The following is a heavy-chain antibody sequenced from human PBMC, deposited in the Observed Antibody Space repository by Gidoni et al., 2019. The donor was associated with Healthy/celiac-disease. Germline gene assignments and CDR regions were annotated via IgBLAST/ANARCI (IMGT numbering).Heavy chain of an antibody. CDR1: GGSCSGYS. V-gene: IGHV4-34*01. CDR3: ARHTRWSPSAAVYMVVVPAAKAFDL. Sequence: QLEQRGAGLLYPPEALSLTGAVYGGSCSGYSRSWIRQPPGKGLEWVGEINHGGSTNYHPSLRCRVPISVDTSKNQFSLTLSSGTAADTAVYYCARHTRWSPSAAVYMVVVPAAKAFDLWGQGTMVTVSS. J-gene: IGHJ3*01. D-gene: IGHD2-2*01. CDR2: INHGGST.